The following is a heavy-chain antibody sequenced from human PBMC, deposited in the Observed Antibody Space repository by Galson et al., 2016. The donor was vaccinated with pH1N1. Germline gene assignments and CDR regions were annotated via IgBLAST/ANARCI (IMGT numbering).Heavy chain of an antibody. V-gene: IGHV3-7*01. J-gene: IGHJ4*02. CDR1: GFTFSNYW. D-gene: IGHD3-16*02. CDR2: MKEDGSET. Sequence: SLRLSCAASGFTFSNYWMHWVRQVPGKGLEWVANMKEDGSETYYVDSVRGRFTISRDNAKNSLYLQMNSLRDEDTALYYCARAIGSRSAYWGQGTLVTVSS. CDR3: ARAIGSRSAY.